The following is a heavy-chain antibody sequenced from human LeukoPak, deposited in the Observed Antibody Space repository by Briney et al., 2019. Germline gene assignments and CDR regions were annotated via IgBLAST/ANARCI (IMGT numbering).Heavy chain of an antibody. CDR3: ARQRFGDV. D-gene: IGHD3-3*01. J-gene: IGHJ6*04. CDR1: GFTFSSNW. CDR2: IKQDGSEK. V-gene: IGHV3-7*02. Sequence: GGSLRLSCGASGFTFSSNWMTWVRQAPGKGLEWVANIKQDGSEKNYVDSVKGRFTISRDNAKNSLYLQMNSLRAEDTAVYYCARQRFGDVWGRGTTVTVSS.